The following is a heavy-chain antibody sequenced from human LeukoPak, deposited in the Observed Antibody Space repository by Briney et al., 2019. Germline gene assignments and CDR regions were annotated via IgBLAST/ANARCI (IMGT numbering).Heavy chain of an antibody. V-gene: IGHV1-69*01. J-gene: IGHJ4*02. CDR3: ARDSGTRDIVVVPAAILDY. D-gene: IGHD2-2*02. CDR2: IIPIFGTA. CDR1: GGTFSSYA. Sequence: GSSVKVSCKASGGTFSSYAISWVRQAPGQRLEWMGGIIPIFGTANYAQKFQGRVTITADESTSTAYMQLSSLRSEDTAVYYCARDSGTRDIVVVPAAILDYWGQGTLVTVSS.